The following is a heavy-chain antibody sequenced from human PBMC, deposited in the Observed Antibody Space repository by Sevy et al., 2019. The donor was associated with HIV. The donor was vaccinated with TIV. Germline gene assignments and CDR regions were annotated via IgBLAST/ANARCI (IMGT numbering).Heavy chain of an antibody. J-gene: IGHJ6*02. CDR1: GFTFSSYA. V-gene: IGHV3-23*01. Sequence: GGSLRLSCAASGFTFSSYAMSWVRQAPGKGLEWVSAISGSGGSTYYADSVKGRFTISRDNSKNRLYLQMNSLRAEDTAVYYCAKAWGTSSSSGFDYYYYGMDVWGQGTTVTVSS. CDR3: AKAWGTSSSSGFDYYYYGMDV. D-gene: IGHD6-6*01. CDR2: ISGSGGST.